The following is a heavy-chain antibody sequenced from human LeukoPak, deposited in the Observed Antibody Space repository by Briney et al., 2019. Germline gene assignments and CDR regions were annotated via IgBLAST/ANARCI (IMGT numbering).Heavy chain of an antibody. CDR3: ARDRPYYYDSSGYYLLDAFDI. D-gene: IGHD3-22*01. J-gene: IGHJ3*02. V-gene: IGHV1-18*01. CDR1: GYTFTSYG. CDR2: ISAYNGNT. Sequence: ASVKVSCKASGYTFTSYGISWVRQAPGQGLEWMGWISAYNGNTNYAQKLQGRVTMTTDTSTSTAYMELRSLRSGDTAVYYCARDRPYYYDSSGYYLLDAFDIWGQGTMVTVSS.